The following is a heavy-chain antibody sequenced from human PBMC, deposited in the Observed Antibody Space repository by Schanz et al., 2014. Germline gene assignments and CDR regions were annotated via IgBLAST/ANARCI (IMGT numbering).Heavy chain of an antibody. J-gene: IGHJ6*02. V-gene: IGHV3-23*04. Sequence: EVQLVESGGGLVKPGGSLRLSCAASGFTFSSYAMSWVRQAPGKGLEWVSTISASGGSTYYADSVKGRFTISRDNSKNILYLQMNSLRAEDTAVYYCAKARRKSNCSGGRCFHYSYYGMDVWGQGTTXTVSS. D-gene: IGHD2-15*01. CDR3: AKARRKSNCSGGRCFHYSYYGMDV. CDR2: ISASGGST. CDR1: GFTFSSYA.